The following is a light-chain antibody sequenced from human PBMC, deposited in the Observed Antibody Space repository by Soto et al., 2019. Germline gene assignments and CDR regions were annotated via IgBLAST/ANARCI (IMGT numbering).Light chain of an antibody. CDR2: EVS. Sequence: QSALTQPASVSGSPGQSITISCTGTSSDVGGYNYVSWYQQHPGKAPKLMIYEVSNRPSGVSNRFSGSKSGNTASLTISGLQAEDEADYYCSSYTSSSTRVFGRGTKLTAL. V-gene: IGLV2-14*01. CDR3: SSYTSSSTRV. J-gene: IGLJ3*02. CDR1: SSDVGGYNY.